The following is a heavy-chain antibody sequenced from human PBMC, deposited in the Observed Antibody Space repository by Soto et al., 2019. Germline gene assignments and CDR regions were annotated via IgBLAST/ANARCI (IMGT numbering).Heavy chain of an antibody. Sequence: QVQLVESGGGVVQPGRSLRLSCAASGFTFSSYGMHWVRQAPGKGLEWVAVISYDGSNKYYADSVKGRFTISRDNSKNTLYLQMNSQRAEDTAVYYCAKDTRQGWSTGSMDVWGQGTTVTVSS. CDR3: AKDTRQGWSTGSMDV. V-gene: IGHV3-30*18. J-gene: IGHJ6*02. CDR1: GFTFSSYG. CDR2: ISYDGSNK. D-gene: IGHD6-19*01.